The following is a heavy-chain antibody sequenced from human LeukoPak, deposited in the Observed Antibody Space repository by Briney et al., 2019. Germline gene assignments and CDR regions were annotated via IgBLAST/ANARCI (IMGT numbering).Heavy chain of an antibody. D-gene: IGHD2-21*02. CDR3: ARHPEWSLHYHFYYMDV. CDR2: IYYGGNT. V-gene: IGHV4-39*01. CDR1: GGSISSSGHY. J-gene: IGHJ6*03. Sequence: SETLSLTCSVSGGSISSSGHYWAWIRQPPGKGLEWIGSIYYGGNTYYSPSLKSRVTVSVDTSKNQFSLKLTSVTAADTAVFYCARHPEWSLHYHFYYMDVWGKGTTVTVSS.